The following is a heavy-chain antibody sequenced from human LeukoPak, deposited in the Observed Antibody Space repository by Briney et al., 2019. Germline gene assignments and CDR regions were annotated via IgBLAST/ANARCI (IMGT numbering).Heavy chain of an antibody. CDR2: IYYSGST. Sequence: SETLSLTCTVSGGSLSSYYWSWLRQPPGKGLEWIGYIYYSGSTNYNPSLKSRVTISVDTSKNQFSLKLSSVTAADTAVYYCARLNPDFWSGYPDLGVFDYWGQGTLATVSS. V-gene: IGHV4-59*08. CDR1: GGSLSSYY. CDR3: ARLNPDFWSGYPDLGVFDY. D-gene: IGHD3-3*01. J-gene: IGHJ4*02.